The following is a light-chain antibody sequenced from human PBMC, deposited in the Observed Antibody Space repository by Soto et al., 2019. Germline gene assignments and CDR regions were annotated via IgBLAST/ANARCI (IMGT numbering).Light chain of an antibody. Sequence: DIQMTQSPSTLSASVGDRVTIICRASQSANNWLAGYQQKPGKVPNLLISKVSTLEGGVPARFSGSGSGTEFTLTISSLQPDDTETYYCQQYSFYPRTFGQWTKVEIK. CDR3: QQYSFYPRT. V-gene: IGKV1-5*03. CDR1: QSANNW. CDR2: KVS. J-gene: IGKJ1*01.